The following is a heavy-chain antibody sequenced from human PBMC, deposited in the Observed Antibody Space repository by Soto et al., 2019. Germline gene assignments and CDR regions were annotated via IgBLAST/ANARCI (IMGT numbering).Heavy chain of an antibody. J-gene: IGHJ4*02. CDR2: ISYDGSNK. V-gene: IGHV3-30-3*01. D-gene: IGHD6-13*01. Sequence: GGSLRLSCAASGFTFSSYAMHWVRQAPGKGLEWVAVISYDGSNKYYADSVKGRFTISRDNSKNTLYLQMNSLRAEDTAVYYCARGWGSSWYYFDYWGQGTLVTVSS. CDR1: GFTFSSYA. CDR3: ARGWGSSWYYFDY.